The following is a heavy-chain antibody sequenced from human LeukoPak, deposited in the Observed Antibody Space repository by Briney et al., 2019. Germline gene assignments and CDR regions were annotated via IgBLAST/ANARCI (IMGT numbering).Heavy chain of an antibody. Sequence: AASVKVSCKASGGTFSSYAISWVRQAPGQGPEWMGGIIPIFGTANYAQRFQGRVTITADESTSTVYMELSSLRSEDTAVYYCARATWLPWEVYFDYWGQGTLVTVSS. D-gene: IGHD5-24*01. CDR1: GGTFSSYA. V-gene: IGHV1-69*13. CDR3: ARATWLPWEVYFDY. J-gene: IGHJ4*02. CDR2: IIPIFGTA.